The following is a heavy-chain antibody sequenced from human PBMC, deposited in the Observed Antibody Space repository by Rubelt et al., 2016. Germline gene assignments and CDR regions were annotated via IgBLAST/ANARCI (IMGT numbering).Heavy chain of an antibody. CDR2: ISNCGRYI. Sequence: EVQLVESGGGLVKPGGSLRLSCAASEFTFNTYAMNWVRQAPGKGMEWVSSISNCGRYIYYADSMKGRHTISRDNAKNTLYLQVNSLRAEDTAVYDCVRIKYGGAFEIWGQGTMVTVST. J-gene: IGHJ3*02. V-gene: IGHV3-21*01. D-gene: IGHD2-2*01. CDR3: VRIKYGGAFEI. CDR1: EFTFNTYA.